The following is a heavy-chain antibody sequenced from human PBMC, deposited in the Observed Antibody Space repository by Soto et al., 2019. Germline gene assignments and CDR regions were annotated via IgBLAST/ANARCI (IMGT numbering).Heavy chain of an antibody. CDR2: ISGSGGST. V-gene: IGHV3-23*01. J-gene: IGHJ4*02. CDR3: AKDRYSSSSILSY. D-gene: IGHD6-6*01. Sequence: PGGSLRLSCAASGFTFSSYAMSWVRQAPGKGLEWVSAISGSGGSTYYADSVKGRFTISRDNSKNTLYLQMNSLRAEVTAVYYCAKDRYSSSSILSYWGQGTLVTVSS. CDR1: GFTFSSYA.